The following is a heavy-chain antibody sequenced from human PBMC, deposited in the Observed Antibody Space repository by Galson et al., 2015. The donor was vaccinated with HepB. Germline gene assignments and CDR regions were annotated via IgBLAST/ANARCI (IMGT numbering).Heavy chain of an antibody. Sequence: SVKVSCKASGYTFTSYGVNWVRQARGQGLEWMGWISGYNGDTSYAQKLQGRITMTTETSTNTAYLDLRSLTSDDTAVDYCARDGVGGDYWGQGTLVTVSS. D-gene: IGHD3-16*01. CDR2: ISGYNGDT. CDR3: ARDGVGGDY. CDR1: GYTFTSYG. V-gene: IGHV1-18*04. J-gene: IGHJ4*02.